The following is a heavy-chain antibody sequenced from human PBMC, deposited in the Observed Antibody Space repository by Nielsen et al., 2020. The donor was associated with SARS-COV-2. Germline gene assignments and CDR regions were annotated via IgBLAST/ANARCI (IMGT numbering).Heavy chain of an antibody. Sequence: ASVKVSCKASGYTFISYGISWVRQAPGQGLEWMGWISAYNGNTNYAQKLQGRVTMTTDTSTSTAYMELRSLRSDDTAVYYCAGEDSSSYYYYYGMDVWGQGTTVTVSS. D-gene: IGHD6-6*01. CDR1: GYTFISYG. CDR3: AGEDSSSYYYYYGMDV. CDR2: ISAYNGNT. J-gene: IGHJ6*02. V-gene: IGHV1-18*01.